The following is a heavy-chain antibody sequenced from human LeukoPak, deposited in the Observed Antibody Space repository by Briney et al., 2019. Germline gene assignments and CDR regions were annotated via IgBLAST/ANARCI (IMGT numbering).Heavy chain of an antibody. CDR3: AREGPTIFEGSNWFDP. V-gene: IGHV4-4*07. D-gene: IGHD3-3*01. Sequence: SETLSLTCTVSGGSISSYYWSWIRQPAGKRLEWIGRFYTSGSTNSNPSLKSRVTMSVDTSKNQFSLKLSSVTAADTAVYYCAREGPTIFEGSNWFDPWGLGTLVTVSS. CDR2: FYTSGST. J-gene: IGHJ5*02. CDR1: GGSISSYY.